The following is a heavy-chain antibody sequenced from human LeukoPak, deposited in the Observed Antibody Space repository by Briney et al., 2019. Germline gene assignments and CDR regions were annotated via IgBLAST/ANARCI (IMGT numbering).Heavy chain of an antibody. J-gene: IGHJ3*02. V-gene: IGHV4-4*02. Sequence: PSETLSLTCAVSGGSISSSNWWSWVRQPPGKGLEWIGEIYHSGSTNYNPSLKSRVTISVDKSKNQFSLKLSSVTAADTAVYYCARVRYDFWSGYQPPDAFDIWGQGTMVTVSS. D-gene: IGHD3-3*01. CDR1: GGSISSSNW. CDR2: IYHSGST. CDR3: ARVRYDFWSGYQPPDAFDI.